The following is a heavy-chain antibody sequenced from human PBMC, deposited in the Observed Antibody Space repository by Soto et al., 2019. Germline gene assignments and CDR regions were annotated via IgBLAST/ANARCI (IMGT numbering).Heavy chain of an antibody. CDR1: GYTFTSYS. CDR3: ARDRYDFWSGFLPVVYYGMDV. V-gene: IGHV1-3*01. J-gene: IGHJ6*02. CDR2: INAGNGNT. Sequence: ASVKVSCKASGYTFTSYSMHWVRQAPGQRLEWMGWINAGNGNTKYSQKFQGRVTITRDTSASTAYMELSSLRSEDTAVYYCARDRYDFWSGFLPVVYYGMDVWGQGTTVTVSS. D-gene: IGHD3-3*01.